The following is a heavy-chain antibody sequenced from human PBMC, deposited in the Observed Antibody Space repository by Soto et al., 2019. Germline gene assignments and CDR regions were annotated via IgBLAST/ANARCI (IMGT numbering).Heavy chain of an antibody. Sequence: QVQLQESGPGLVKPSQTLSLTCTVSGDSMGSGAYYWTWIRQPPGKGLEWIGYIYYIGTTFYNPSLESRVNISIDTSKNPFSLRLTSVTAADTAVYYCSRGSTYYGFLTWGQGTLVTVSS. D-gene: IGHD3-10*01. J-gene: IGHJ5*02. V-gene: IGHV4-30-4*01. CDR1: GDSMGSGAYY. CDR3: SRGSTYYGFLT. CDR2: IYYIGTT.